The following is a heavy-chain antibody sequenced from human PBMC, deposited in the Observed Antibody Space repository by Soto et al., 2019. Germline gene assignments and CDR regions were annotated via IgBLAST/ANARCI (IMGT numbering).Heavy chain of an antibody. J-gene: IGHJ5*02. Sequence: SVKVSGKASGGTFSSYAISWVRQAPGQGLEWMGGIIPIFGTANDAQKFQGRGKITADKSTSTAYMELSSLRSEDTAVYYCAREEMGSTHSSNLFDPWGQGTLVTV. CDR3: AREEMGSTHSSNLFDP. CDR1: GGTFSSYA. D-gene: IGHD4-4*01. CDR2: IIPIFGTA. V-gene: IGHV1-69*06.